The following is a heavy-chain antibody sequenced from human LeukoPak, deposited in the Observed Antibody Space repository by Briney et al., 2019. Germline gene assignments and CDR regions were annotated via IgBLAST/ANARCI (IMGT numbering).Heavy chain of an antibody. CDR1: GFTLSDHY. CDR3: TRPSGDLWFDP. D-gene: IGHD7-27*01. Sequence: GGSLRLSCAASGFTLSDHYLDWVRQAPGKGLEWVGRIRNKANSYTTEYAASVKGRFAISRDDSKSSLYLQMNSLKAEDTAVYYCTRPSGDLWFDPWGQGTLVTVSS. J-gene: IGHJ5*02. V-gene: IGHV3-72*01. CDR2: IRNKANSYTT.